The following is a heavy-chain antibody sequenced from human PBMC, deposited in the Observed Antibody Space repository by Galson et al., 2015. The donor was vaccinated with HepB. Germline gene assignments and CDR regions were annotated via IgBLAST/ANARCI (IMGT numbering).Heavy chain of an antibody. CDR2: ISGGGGST. Sequence: SVRLSGAASGFTFSSYAMSWGRQPPGKGLEWVSGISGGGGSTYYADSVRGRFTVSRDNSKNTLYLQMNSLRAEDTAVYYGAKTHGHSSDAFDIWGQGTMLTVSS. V-gene: IGHV3-23*01. D-gene: IGHD3-22*01. CDR3: AKTHGHSSDAFDI. J-gene: IGHJ3*02. CDR1: GFTFSSYA.